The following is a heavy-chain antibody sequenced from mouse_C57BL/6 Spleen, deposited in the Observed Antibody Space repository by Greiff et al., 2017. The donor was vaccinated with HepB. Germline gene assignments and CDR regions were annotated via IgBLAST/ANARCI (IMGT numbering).Heavy chain of an antibody. CDR2: IRNKANGYTT. Sequence: DVHLVESGGGLVQPGGSLSLSCAASGFTFTDYYMSWVRQPPGKALEWLGFIRNKANGYTTEYSASVKGRFTISRDNSQSILYLQMNALRAEDSATYYCAREGYYVRAMDYWGQGTSVTVSS. CDR3: AREGYYVRAMDY. CDR1: GFTFTDYY. J-gene: IGHJ4*01. V-gene: IGHV7-3*01. D-gene: IGHD2-3*01.